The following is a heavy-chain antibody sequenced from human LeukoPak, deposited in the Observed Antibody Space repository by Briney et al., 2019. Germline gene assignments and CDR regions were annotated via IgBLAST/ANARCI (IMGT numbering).Heavy chain of an antibody. CDR1: GFTFSSYW. CDR2: ISSDGGSK. CDR3: ARASAY. V-gene: IGHV3-74*01. J-gene: IGHJ4*02. Sequence: GGSLRLSCAASGFTFSSYWMHWVRQAPGKGLVWVSRISSDGGSKAYADSVKGRFTICTDNATKTLYLKTNRLRVEDTAVYYCARASAYGGQGNLVIVSS.